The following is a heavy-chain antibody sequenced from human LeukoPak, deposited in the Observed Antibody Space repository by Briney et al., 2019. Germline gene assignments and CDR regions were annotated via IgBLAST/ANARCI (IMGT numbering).Heavy chain of an antibody. J-gene: IGHJ6*03. D-gene: IGHD1-26*01. V-gene: IGHV6-1*01. CDR2: TYYRSKWYN. Sequence: SQTLSLTCAISGDSVSSNSAAWNWIRQSPSRGLEWLGRTYYRSKWYNDYAVSVKSRITINPDTSKNQFSLQLNSVTPEDTAVYYCARDRKWELLGDYYYMDVWGKGTTVTVSS. CDR3: ARDRKWELLGDYYYMDV. CDR1: GDSVSSNSAA.